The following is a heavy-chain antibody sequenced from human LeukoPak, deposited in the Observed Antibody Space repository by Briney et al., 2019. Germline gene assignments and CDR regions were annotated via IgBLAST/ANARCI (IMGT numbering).Heavy chain of an antibody. Sequence: PSETLSLTCTVSGGSISSGSYYWSWIRQHPGKGLEWIVYIYYSGSTNYNPSLKSRVTISVDTSKNQFSLKLSSVTAADTAVYYCARDPTPAATYYYYGMDVWGKGTTVTVSS. D-gene: IGHD2-15*01. CDR3: ARDPTPAATYYYYGMDV. J-gene: IGHJ6*04. CDR1: GGSISSGSYY. CDR2: IYYSGST. V-gene: IGHV4-61*01.